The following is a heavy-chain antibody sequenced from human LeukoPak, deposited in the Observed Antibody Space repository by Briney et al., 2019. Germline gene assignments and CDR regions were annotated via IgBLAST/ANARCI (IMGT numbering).Heavy chain of an antibody. CDR3: ARLRPRYTRNGDSTSYEFFDI. CDR2: VYYSGST. CDR1: GGSISSYY. V-gene: IGHV4-59*08. D-gene: IGHD2-21*01. J-gene: IGHJ3*02. Sequence: NTSETLSLTCTVSGGSISSYYWSWIRQPPGKGLECIGHVYYSGSTDYNPSLKSRLTISVDSSMNQFSLKLSSVTAADTAVYCCARLRPRYTRNGDSTSYEFFDIWGQGTVVTVSS.